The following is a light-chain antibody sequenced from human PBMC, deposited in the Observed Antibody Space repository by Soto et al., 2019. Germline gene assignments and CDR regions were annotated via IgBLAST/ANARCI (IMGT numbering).Light chain of an antibody. V-gene: IGKV4-1*01. Sequence: DIVMTQSPDSLTVPLDEWATINCKSSQSVLYSSNNKNYLALYQQKPGQPPKLLIYWASTRESGVPDRFSGSGSGTDFTLTISSLQAEDVAVYYCQQYYTTPRTFGQGTKVELK. J-gene: IGKJ1*01. CDR2: WAS. CDR3: QQYYTTPRT. CDR1: QSVLYSSNNKNY.